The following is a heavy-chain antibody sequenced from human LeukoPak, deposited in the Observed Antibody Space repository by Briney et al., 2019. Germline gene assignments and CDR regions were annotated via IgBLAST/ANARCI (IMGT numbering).Heavy chain of an antibody. CDR2: ISGSGGST. CDR3: AKFEWELPGFDY. V-gene: IGHV3-23*01. D-gene: IGHD1-26*01. CDR1: GFTFSSYA. Sequence: GGSLRLSCAASGFTFSSYAMSWVRQAPGKGLEWVSAISGSGGSTYYADSVKGRFTISRDNSKNTLYLQMNRLRAEDTAVYYCAKFEWELPGFDYWGQGTLVTVSS. J-gene: IGHJ4*02.